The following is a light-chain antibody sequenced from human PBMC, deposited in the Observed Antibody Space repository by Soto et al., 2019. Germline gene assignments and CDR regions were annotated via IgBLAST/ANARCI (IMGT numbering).Light chain of an antibody. CDR3: AAWDDSLNGMV. V-gene: IGLV1-44*01. CDR1: SSNIGSYT. CDR2: SNN. Sequence: QSVLTQPPSASGTPGQRVTISCSGSSSNIGSYTVNWYQQLPGTTPKLLIHSNNQRPSGVPDRFSGSKSGTSASLAISGLQSEDEADYYCAAWDDSLNGMVFGGGTKLTVL. J-gene: IGLJ2*01.